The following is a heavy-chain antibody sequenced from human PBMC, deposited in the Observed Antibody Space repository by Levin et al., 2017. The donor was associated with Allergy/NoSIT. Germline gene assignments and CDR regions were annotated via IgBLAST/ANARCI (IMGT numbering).Heavy chain of an antibody. V-gene: IGHV4-30-4*01. CDR1: GGSISSGDYY. J-gene: IGHJ5*02. CDR3: AREALNDSWFDP. Sequence: LRLSCTVSGGSISSGDYYWSWIRQSPGTGLEWIGYIYYSGATSYNPSLKSRVFISVDRSKNDFSLRLTSVTAADTAVYYCAREALNDSWFDPWGQGTLVTVSS. CDR2: IYYSGAT.